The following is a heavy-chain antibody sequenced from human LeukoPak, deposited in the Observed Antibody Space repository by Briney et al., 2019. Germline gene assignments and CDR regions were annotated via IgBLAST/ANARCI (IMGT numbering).Heavy chain of an antibody. CDR1: GYTFTSYD. CDR3: ATARFSYDFWSGYYTSWFDP. Sequence: GASVKVSCKASGYTFTSYDINWVRQATGQGLEWMGWMNPNSGNTGYAQKFQGRATMTRNTSISTAYMELSSLRSEDTAVYYCATARFSYDFWSGYYTSWFDPWGQGTLVTVSS. J-gene: IGHJ5*02. D-gene: IGHD3-3*01. CDR2: MNPNSGNT. V-gene: IGHV1-8*01.